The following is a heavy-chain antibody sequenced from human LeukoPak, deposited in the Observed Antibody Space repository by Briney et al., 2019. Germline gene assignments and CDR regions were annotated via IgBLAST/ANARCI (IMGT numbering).Heavy chain of an antibody. D-gene: IGHD1-26*01. CDR3: ARQNSGTYYSRYFDL. J-gene: IGHJ2*01. V-gene: IGHV4-39*01. CDR1: GGSIRSSDYY. Sequence: SETLSLTCTVSGGSIRSSDYYWGWIRLPPGKGLEWIGSIYYSGNTYYNSSLKSRVTISVDTSKSQFSLKLNSVTAADTAVYYCARQNSGTYYSRYFDLWGRGTLVTVSP. CDR2: IYYSGNT.